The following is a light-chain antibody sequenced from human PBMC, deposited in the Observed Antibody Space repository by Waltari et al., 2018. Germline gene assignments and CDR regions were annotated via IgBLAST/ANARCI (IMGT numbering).Light chain of an antibody. CDR2: AAY. Sequence: DIQMTQSPSSQSASVGDRVTITCRASQSISTYLNWYQQKPGKAPNRLIYAAYHLQSGVPSRFSGSGSGTDFTLTISNLQPEDFATYYCQQSYINPTWTFGQGTKVEIK. CDR1: QSISTY. V-gene: IGKV1-39*01. CDR3: QQSYINPTWT. J-gene: IGKJ1*01.